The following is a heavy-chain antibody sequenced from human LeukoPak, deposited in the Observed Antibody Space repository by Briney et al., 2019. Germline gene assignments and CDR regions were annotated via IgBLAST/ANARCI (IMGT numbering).Heavy chain of an antibody. Sequence: GGSLRLSCAASGFTFSSYEMNWVRPAPGKGREWVSYISGSGRTIDYADSVKGRFTNSRDNTKNSVYLQMNSLRAEDTAIYFCVRDAVMSPEVLLTAWDYFDCWGQGTLVTVSS. D-gene: IGHD2-21*01. CDR3: VRDAVMSPEVLLTAWDYFDC. J-gene: IGHJ4*02. CDR2: ISGSGRTI. CDR1: GFTFSSYE. V-gene: IGHV3-48*03.